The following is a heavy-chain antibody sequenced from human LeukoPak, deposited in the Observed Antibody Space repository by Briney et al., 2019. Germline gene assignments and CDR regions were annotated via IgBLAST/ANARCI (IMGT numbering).Heavy chain of an antibody. CDR2: INHSGST. D-gene: IGHD3-22*01. Sequence: SETLSLTCAVYGGSFSGCYWSWIRQPPGKGLEWIGEINHSGSTNYNPSLKSRVTISVDTSKNQFSLKLSSVTAADTAVYYCAISSLVVIENWGQGTLVTVSS. V-gene: IGHV4-34*01. CDR3: AISSLVVIEN. CDR1: GGSFSGCY. J-gene: IGHJ4*02.